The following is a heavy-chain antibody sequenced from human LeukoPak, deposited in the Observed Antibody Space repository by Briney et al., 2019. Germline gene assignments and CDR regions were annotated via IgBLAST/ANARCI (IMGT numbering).Heavy chain of an antibody. CDR1: GVTFSSYW. Sequence: GGSLRLSCAASGVTFSSYWMHWVRQAPGKGLVWVSRINSDGSSTSYADSVKGRFTISRDNAKNTVYLQMNSLRVEDTAVYYCRVLRYFDWLLFDYWGQGSLVTVSS. J-gene: IGHJ4*02. CDR3: RVLRYFDWLLFDY. CDR2: INSDGSST. D-gene: IGHD3-9*01. V-gene: IGHV3-74*01.